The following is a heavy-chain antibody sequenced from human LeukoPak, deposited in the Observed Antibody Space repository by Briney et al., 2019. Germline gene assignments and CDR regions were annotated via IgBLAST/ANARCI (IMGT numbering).Heavy chain of an antibody. V-gene: IGHV3-15*07. D-gene: IGHD3-22*01. CDR2: IRSNSDGGTI. CDR1: GFTFSNAW. J-gene: IGHJ5*02. Sequence: GGSLRLSFATSGFTFSNAWMNWVRQAPGKGLEWVGRIRSNSDGGTIDYAAPVKGRFTLSRDDSKTTLYLQMNSLQTEDTAVYYCATDFYDSTWGQGTLVTVSS. CDR3: ATDFYDST.